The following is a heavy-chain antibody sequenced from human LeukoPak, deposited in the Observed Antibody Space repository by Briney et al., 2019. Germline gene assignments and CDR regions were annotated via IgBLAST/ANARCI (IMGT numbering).Heavy chain of an antibody. CDR1: GGSISSYH. D-gene: IGHD6-19*01. V-gene: IGHV4-59*08. Sequence: SETLSLTCTVSGGSISSYHWGWIRQPPGKGLEWIGYIYYSGSTNYNPSLKSRVTISVDTSKNQFSLKLSSVTAADTAVYYCARRGSSGLFDYWGQGTLVTVSS. J-gene: IGHJ4*02. CDR3: ARRGSSGLFDY. CDR2: IYYSGST.